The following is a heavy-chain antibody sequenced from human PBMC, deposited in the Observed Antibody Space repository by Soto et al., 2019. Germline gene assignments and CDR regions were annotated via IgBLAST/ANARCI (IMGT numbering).Heavy chain of an antibody. Sequence: GESLKISCKGSGYSFTSYWIGWVRQMPGKGLEWMGIIYPGDSDTRYSPSFQGQVTISADKSISTAYLQWSSLKASDTAMYYCAKGGITRVRGVILFVAFDIWGQGTMVTVSS. D-gene: IGHD3-10*01. CDR1: GYSFTSYW. CDR3: AKGGITRVRGVILFVAFDI. V-gene: IGHV5-51*01. J-gene: IGHJ3*02. CDR2: IYPGDSDT.